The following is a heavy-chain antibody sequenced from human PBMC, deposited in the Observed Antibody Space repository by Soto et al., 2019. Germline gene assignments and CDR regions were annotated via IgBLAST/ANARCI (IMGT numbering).Heavy chain of an antibody. V-gene: IGHV1-69*12. Sequence: QVQLVQSGAEVKKPGSSVKVSCKASGGTFSSYAISWVRQAPGQGLEWMGGIIPIFGTANYAQKFQGRVTITADESTSTADMELRSLRREDTAVYYCARAGGRHLVPAAVPCHDSLDVGGQGTTVTVSS. CDR1: GGTFSSYA. CDR2: IIPIFGTA. J-gene: IGHJ6*02. CDR3: ARAGGRHLVPAAVPCHDSLDV. D-gene: IGHD2-2*01.